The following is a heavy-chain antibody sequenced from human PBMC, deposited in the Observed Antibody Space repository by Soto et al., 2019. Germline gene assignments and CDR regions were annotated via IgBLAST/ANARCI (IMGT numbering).Heavy chain of an antibody. CDR1: GFTFSSYW. J-gene: IGHJ6*02. D-gene: IGHD2-8*01. CDR3: ARACSNSVCLYGMDV. V-gene: IGHV3-74*03. Sequence: GGSLRLSCAASGFTFSSYWMHWVRQAPGKGLVWVSRINSDGSSTAYADSVKGRFTISGDNAKNTLYLQMNSLRAEDTAVYHCARACSNSVCLYGMDVWGQGTTVTVSS. CDR2: INSDGSST.